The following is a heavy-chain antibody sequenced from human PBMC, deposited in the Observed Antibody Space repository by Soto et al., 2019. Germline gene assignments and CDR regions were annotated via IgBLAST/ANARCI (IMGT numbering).Heavy chain of an antibody. J-gene: IGHJ3*02. D-gene: IGHD3-22*01. CDR1: GYTFTSYD. CDR2: MNPNSGNT. V-gene: IGHV1-8*01. CDR3: SRLDYLVVDHVGAFDI. Sequence: GASVKISCKASGYTFTSYDINWVRQATGQGLEWMGWMNPNSGNTGYAQKLQGRVTMTRNTSISTAYMELSSLRSEDTAVYYCSRLDYLVVDHVGAFDILAQGTMVAGSS.